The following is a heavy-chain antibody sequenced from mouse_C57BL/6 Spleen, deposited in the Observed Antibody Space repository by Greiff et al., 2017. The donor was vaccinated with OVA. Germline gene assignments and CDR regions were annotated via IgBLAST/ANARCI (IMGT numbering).Heavy chain of an antibody. V-gene: IGHV5-4*01. Sequence: EVQGVESGGGLVKPGGSLKLSCAASGFTFSSYAMSWVRQTPEKRLEWVATISDGGSYTYYPDNVKGRFTISRDNAKNNLYLQMSHLKSEDTAMYYCAREGFITTVVVPSMDYWGQGTSVTVSS. CDR3: AREGFITTVVVPSMDY. CDR1: GFTFSSYA. CDR2: ISDGGSYT. D-gene: IGHD1-1*01. J-gene: IGHJ4*01.